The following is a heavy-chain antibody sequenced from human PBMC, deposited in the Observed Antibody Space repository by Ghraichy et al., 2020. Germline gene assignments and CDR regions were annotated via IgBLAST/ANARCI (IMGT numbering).Heavy chain of an antibody. V-gene: IGHV3-21*01. CDR2: ISSSSSYI. CDR3: ARWADTAMAESYYYYGMDV. D-gene: IGHD5-18*01. Sequence: GESLNISCAASGFTFSSYSMNWVRQAPGKGLEWVSSISSSSSYIYYADSVKGRFTISRDNAKNSLYLQMNSLRAEDTAVYYCARWADTAMAESYYYYGMDVWGQGTTVTVSS. J-gene: IGHJ6*02. CDR1: GFTFSSYS.